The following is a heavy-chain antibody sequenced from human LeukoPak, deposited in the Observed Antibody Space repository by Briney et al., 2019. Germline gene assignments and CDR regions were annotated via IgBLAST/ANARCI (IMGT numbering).Heavy chain of an antibody. J-gene: IGHJ4*02. CDR3: ARGLPYYDSSGYYPHFDY. CDR1: GFTFSSYA. D-gene: IGHD3-22*01. Sequence: GGSLRLSCAASGFTFSSYAMHWVRQAPGKGLEWVAVISYDGSTKYYADSVKGPFTISRDTSKSTLYLQMNSLRAEDTAVYYCARGLPYYDSSGYYPHFDYWGQGTVVTVSS. CDR2: ISYDGSTK. V-gene: IGHV3-30*04.